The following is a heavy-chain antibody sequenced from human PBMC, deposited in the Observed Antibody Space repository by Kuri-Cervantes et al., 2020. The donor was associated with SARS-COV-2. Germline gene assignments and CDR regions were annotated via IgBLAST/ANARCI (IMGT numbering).Heavy chain of an antibody. Sequence: GGSLRLSCAASGFTFSSYSMNWVRQAPGKGLEWVSSISSSSSYIYYADSVKGRFTISRDNAKNSLYLQMNSLRAEDTAVYYCATPAPEYGGNSGGWVFWGQGTLVTVSS. V-gene: IGHV3-21*01. CDR1: GFTFSSYS. CDR2: ISSSSSYI. D-gene: IGHD4-23*01. J-gene: IGHJ4*02. CDR3: ATPAPEYGGNSGGWVF.